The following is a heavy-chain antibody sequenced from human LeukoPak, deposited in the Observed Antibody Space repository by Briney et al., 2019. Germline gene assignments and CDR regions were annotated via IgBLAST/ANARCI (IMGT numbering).Heavy chain of an antibody. CDR1: GFTFSGYT. Sequence: RGSLRLSCAASGFTFSGYTMSWVRQAPGKGLEWVSSFLGSGSASYYADSVKGRFTISRDTSKNTLYLQMNSLRAEDTAIYYCAKDRVPDNRWNFDYWGRGTLVTVSS. CDR3: AKDRVPDNRWNFDY. J-gene: IGHJ4*02. V-gene: IGHV3-23*01. CDR2: FLGSGSAS. D-gene: IGHD1-1*01.